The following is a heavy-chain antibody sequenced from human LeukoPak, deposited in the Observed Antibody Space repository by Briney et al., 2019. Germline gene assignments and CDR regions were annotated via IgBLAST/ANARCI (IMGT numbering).Heavy chain of an antibody. CDR3: ARGRPSGDYFDF. D-gene: IGHD4-17*01. Sequence: PSETLSLTCSVSGDSISRNSHYWCWIRQSAGKGLEWIGRLNPSGKIDYNPSLRSRLTMSPDPSENKLSLKLSSVTAADTALYYCARGRPSGDYFDFWGQGALVTVSS. V-gene: IGHV4-61*02. CDR2: LNPSGKI. J-gene: IGHJ4*02. CDR1: GDSISRNSHY.